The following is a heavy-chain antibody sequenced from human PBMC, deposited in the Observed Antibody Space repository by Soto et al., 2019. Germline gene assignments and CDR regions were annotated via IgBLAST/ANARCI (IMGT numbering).Heavy chain of an antibody. Sequence: EVQLLESGGGLVQPGGSLRLSCAASGFTFSSYAMNWVRQAPGKGLEWVSVISGSGDSTYYADSVKGRFTISRDNSKNTLYLQMNGLRAEDTAVYYCARRSSSWYFDCWGQGTLVTVSS. CDR3: ARRSSSWYFDC. D-gene: IGHD6-13*01. CDR1: GFTFSSYA. CDR2: ISGSGDST. V-gene: IGHV3-23*01. J-gene: IGHJ4*02.